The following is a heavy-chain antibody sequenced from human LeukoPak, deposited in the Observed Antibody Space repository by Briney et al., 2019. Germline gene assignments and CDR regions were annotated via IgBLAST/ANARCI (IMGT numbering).Heavy chain of an antibody. CDR2: TNPSTGGT. J-gene: IGHJ4*02. CDR3: ARGGSFCSITTCHEYDH. D-gene: IGHD2-2*01. V-gene: IGHV1-2*02. CDR1: GYTFIGSY. Sequence: ASVKVSCKTSGYTFIGSYLHWVRQVPGQGLEWMGWTNPSTGGTKSAQQFEGRVTMTRDTSNTTGYLELRSLRLDDTATYYCARGGSFCSITTCHEYDHWGQGTLVIVSS.